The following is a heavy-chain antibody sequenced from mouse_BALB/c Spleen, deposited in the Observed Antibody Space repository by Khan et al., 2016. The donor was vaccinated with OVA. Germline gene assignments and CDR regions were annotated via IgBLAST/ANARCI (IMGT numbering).Heavy chain of an antibody. J-gene: IGHJ4*01. CDR1: GYSITSYYV. CDR3: ARGVSRYNYAFDY. D-gene: IGHD1-1*01. Sequence: EVQLQESGPGLVKPSQSLSLTCTVSGYSITSYYVWCVIRTLPRNLVWWMGIISYSGSTNYNPALKSRISITRDTSKNQFFLQLNSLTTEDTATLYWARGVSRYNYAFDYWGQGTSVTGSS. CDR2: ISYSGST. V-gene: IGHV3-2*02.